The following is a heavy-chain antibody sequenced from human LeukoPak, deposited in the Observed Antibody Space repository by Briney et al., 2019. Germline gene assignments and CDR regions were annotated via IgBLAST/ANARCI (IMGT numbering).Heavy chain of an antibody. J-gene: IGHJ4*02. Sequence: PGGSLRLSCAASGFTCDDYAMHWVRQAPGKGLEWVSGISWNSGSIGYADSVKGRFTISRDNAKNSLYLQMNSLRAEDMALYYCAKGSGEWLIPDPIDYWGQGTLVTVSS. V-gene: IGHV3-9*03. CDR1: GFTCDDYA. CDR3: AKGSGEWLIPDPIDY. CDR2: ISWNSGSI. D-gene: IGHD6-19*01.